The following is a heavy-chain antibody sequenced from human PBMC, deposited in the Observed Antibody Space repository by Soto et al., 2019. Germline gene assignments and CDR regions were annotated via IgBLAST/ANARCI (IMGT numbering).Heavy chain of an antibody. Sequence: SCAASGFTFSSYGMHWVRQAPGKGLEWVAVISYDGSNKYYADSVKGRFTISRDNAKNSLYLQMNSLRAEDTAVYYCARDPNIVLVPAALRSYYYYYGMDVWGQGTTVTVSS. CDR1: GFTFSSYG. CDR2: ISYDGSNK. V-gene: IGHV3-30*03. CDR3: ARDPNIVLVPAALRSYYYYYGMDV. J-gene: IGHJ6*02. D-gene: IGHD2-2*01.